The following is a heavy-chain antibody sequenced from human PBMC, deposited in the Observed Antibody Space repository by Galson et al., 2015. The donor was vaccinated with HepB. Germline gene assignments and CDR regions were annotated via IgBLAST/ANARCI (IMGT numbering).Heavy chain of an antibody. J-gene: IGHJ6*03. D-gene: IGHD2-2*01. CDR2: IDPSDSYT. CDR1: GYSFTSYW. Sequence: QSGAEVKKPGESLRISCKGSGYSFTSYWISWVRQMPGKGLEWMGRIDPSDSYTNYSPSFQGHVTISADKSISTAYLQWSSLKASDTAMYYCARHYIVVVPAAMGYYYYYMDVWGKGTTVTVSS. V-gene: IGHV5-10-1*01. CDR3: ARHYIVVVPAAMGYYYYYMDV.